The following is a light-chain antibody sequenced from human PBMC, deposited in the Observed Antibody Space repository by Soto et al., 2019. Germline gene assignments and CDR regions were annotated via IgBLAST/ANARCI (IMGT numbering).Light chain of an antibody. CDR3: QQYKDYSWT. J-gene: IGKJ1*01. V-gene: IGKV1-5*03. CDR1: QSIGIW. CDR2: TAS. Sequence: IQMTQSPSTLSASVGDRVAITCRASQSIGIWLAWYQQKPGKAPRFLIYTASTLESGVPSRFSGSGSGTGFTLTISSLQPDDFATYYCQQYKDYSWTFGQGTKVEFK.